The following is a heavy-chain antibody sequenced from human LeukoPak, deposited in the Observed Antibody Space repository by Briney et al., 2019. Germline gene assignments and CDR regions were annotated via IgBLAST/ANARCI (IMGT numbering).Heavy chain of an antibody. J-gene: IGHJ5*02. V-gene: IGHV1-69*05. Sequence: GASVKVSCKASGGTFSSYAISWVRQAPGQGLEWMGGIIPIFGTANYAQKFQGRVTITTDESTSTAYMELSSLRSEDTAVYYCARELGYYDSSGRRLDPWGQGTLVTVSS. CDR1: GGTFSSYA. D-gene: IGHD3-22*01. CDR3: ARELGYYDSSGRRLDP. CDR2: IIPIFGTA.